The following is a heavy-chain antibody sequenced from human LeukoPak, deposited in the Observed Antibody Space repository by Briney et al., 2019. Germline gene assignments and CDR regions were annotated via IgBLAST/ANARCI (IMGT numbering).Heavy chain of an antibody. V-gene: IGHV4-38-2*01. CDR1: GYSISSGYY. D-gene: IGHD2-8*01. J-gene: IGHJ4*02. CDR3: ARHGIVLMVYADYYFDY. Sequence: PSETLSLTCAVSGYSISSGYYWGWIRQPPGKGLEWIGSIYHSGSTYYNPSLKSRVTISVDTSKNQFSLKLSSVTAADTAVYYCARHGIVLMVYADYYFDYWGQGTLVTVSS. CDR2: IYHSGST.